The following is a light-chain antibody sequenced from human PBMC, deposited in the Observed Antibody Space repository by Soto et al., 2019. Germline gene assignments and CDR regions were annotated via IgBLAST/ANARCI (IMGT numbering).Light chain of an antibody. J-gene: IGKJ1*01. CDR3: QQYENYWT. Sequence: DIQMTQSPSTLSATAGDRVTITCRASQSISSWLAWYQQKPGKAPKLLIYDASNLESGVPSRFSGSGSGTDFTLTISHLQPDDSATYYCQQYENYWTFGQGTKWIS. CDR2: DAS. CDR1: QSISSW. V-gene: IGKV1-5*01.